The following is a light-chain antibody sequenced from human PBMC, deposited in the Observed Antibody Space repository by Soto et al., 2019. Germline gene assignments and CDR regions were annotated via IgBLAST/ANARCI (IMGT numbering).Light chain of an antibody. CDR2: GSS. CDR1: QLFSSN. V-gene: IGKV3-15*01. CDR3: QQYNDWPRT. J-gene: IGKJ5*01. Sequence: EIVMTQSPATLSVSTGEGVTLXXRASQLFSSNLAWYQRRPGQAPRLXIYGSSTRATGVPPRFSGSASGTEFTLTISSLQSEDFGVYYCQQYNDWPRTFGQGTRLEIK.